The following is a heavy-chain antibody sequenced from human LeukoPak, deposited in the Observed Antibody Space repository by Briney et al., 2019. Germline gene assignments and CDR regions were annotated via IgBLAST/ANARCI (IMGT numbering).Heavy chain of an antibody. CDR2: IYYSGST. CDR1: GVXXXXXX. V-gene: IGHV4-59*01. CDR3: ASRRD. Sequence: SETLSLTCTVSGVXXXXXXWSWXRQPPGKGLEWIWYIYYSGSTNYNPSLKSRVTISVDTSKNQFSLKLSSVTAADTAVYYCASRRDWGQGTLVTVSS. J-gene: IGHJ4*02.